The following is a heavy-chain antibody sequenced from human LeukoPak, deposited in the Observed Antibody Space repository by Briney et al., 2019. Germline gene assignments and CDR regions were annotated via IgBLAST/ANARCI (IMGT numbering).Heavy chain of an antibody. CDR2: ISWNSGSI. CDR3: AKDKWYDSSDYFDY. D-gene: IGHD3-22*01. V-gene: IGHV3-9*01. J-gene: IGHJ4*02. CDR1: GFTFDDYA. Sequence: GRSQRLSCAASGFTFDDYAMHWVRQAPGKGLEWVSGISWNSGSIGYADSVKGRFTISRDNAKNSLYLQMNSLRAEDTALYYCAKDKWYDSSDYFDYWGQGTLVTVSS.